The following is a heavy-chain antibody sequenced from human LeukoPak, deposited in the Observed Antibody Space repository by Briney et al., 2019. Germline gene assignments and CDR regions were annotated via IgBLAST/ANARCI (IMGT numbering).Heavy chain of an antibody. Sequence: ASVKVSCKASGYTFIGYYMHWVRQAPGQGLEWMGWINPNSGGTNYAQKFQGRVTMTRDTSISTAYMELSRLRSDDTAVYYCARPYYYDSSGSFDYWGQGTLVTVSS. CDR1: GYTFIGYY. CDR3: ARPYYYDSSGSFDY. CDR2: INPNSGGT. J-gene: IGHJ4*02. V-gene: IGHV1-2*02. D-gene: IGHD3-22*01.